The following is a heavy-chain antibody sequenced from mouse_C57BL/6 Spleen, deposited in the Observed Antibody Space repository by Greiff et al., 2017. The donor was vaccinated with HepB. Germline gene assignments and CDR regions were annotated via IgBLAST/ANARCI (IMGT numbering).Heavy chain of an antibody. CDR1: GFTFSDYY. J-gene: IGHJ2*01. CDR2: INYDGSST. Sequence: EVQVVESEGGLVQPGSSMKLSCTASGFTFSDYYMAWVRQVPEKGLEWVANINYDGSSTYYLDSLKSRFIISRDNAKNILYLQMSSLKSEDTATYYCARDLHFDYWGQGTTLTVSS. V-gene: IGHV5-16*01. CDR3: ARDLHFDY.